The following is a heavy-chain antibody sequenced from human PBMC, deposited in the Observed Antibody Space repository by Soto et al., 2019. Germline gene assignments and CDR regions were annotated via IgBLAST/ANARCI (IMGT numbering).Heavy chain of an antibody. CDR2: IYPGDSDT. Sequence: PGESLKISCKGSGYSFTSYWICWVRQMPGKGLGWMGIIYPGDSDTRYSPSFQGQVTISADKSISTAYLQWSSLKASDTAMYYCARHEYYYDSSGYYAVYWGQGTLVTVSS. D-gene: IGHD3-22*01. CDR1: GYSFTSYW. V-gene: IGHV5-51*01. J-gene: IGHJ4*02. CDR3: ARHEYYYDSSGYYAVY.